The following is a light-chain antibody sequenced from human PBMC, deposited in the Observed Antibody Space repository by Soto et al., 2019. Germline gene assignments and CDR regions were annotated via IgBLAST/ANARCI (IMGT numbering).Light chain of an antibody. V-gene: IGKV1-33*01. CDR3: QQYVNLPPT. Sequence: DIQMTQSPSSLSASVGDRVIITCQASQDISNSLNWYQHKPGKAPKLLIYDASNLQTGVPSRFSGSGSRTDFTFTISSLQPEDIATYYCQQYVNLPPTFGQGTLLEIK. J-gene: IGKJ5*01. CDR2: DAS. CDR1: QDISNS.